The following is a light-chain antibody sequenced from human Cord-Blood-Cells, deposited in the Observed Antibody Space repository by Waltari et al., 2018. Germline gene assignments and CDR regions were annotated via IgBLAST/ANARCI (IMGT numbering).Light chain of an antibody. CDR2: AAS. V-gene: IGKV1-39*01. J-gene: IGKJ4*01. CDR3: QQSYSTPPLT. CDR1: QSSSSY. Sequence: DIQMTQSPSSLSASVGDRVTITCRASQSSSSYLNWYPHKPGKAPKLMFYAASSLQSGVPSSFSGSGSGTDFTLTISSLQPEDFATYYCQQSYSTPPLTFGGGTKVEIK.